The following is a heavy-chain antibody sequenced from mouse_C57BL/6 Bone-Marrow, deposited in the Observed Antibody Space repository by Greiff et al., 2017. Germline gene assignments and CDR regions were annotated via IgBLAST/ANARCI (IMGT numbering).Heavy chain of an antibody. Sequence: EVKLMESGGGLVKPGGSLKLSCAASGFTFSSYSMSWVRQTPEKRLEWVATISDGGSYTYYPDNVKGRFTISRDNAKNNLYLQMSHLKAEDTAMYYCARRGDYFDYWGPGTTLTVSS. CDR1: GFTFSSYS. CDR2: ISDGGSYT. J-gene: IGHJ2*01. CDR3: ARRGDYFDY. V-gene: IGHV5-4*03.